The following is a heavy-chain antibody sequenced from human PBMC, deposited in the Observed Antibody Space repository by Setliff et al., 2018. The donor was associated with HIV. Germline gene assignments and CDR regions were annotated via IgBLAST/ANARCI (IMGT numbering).Heavy chain of an antibody. CDR3: ARAIIVPAALGDYFDS. V-gene: IGHV4-4*07. Sequence: PSETLSLTCTVSGGSISSYYWSWIRQPAGKGLEWIGRTYTSGSTNNNPSLKSLVTMSVDTSKTQFSLRLGSLTAADTAGYYCARAIIVPAALGDYFDSWGQGTLVTVSS. CDR1: GGSISSYY. CDR2: TYTSGST. D-gene: IGHD2-2*01. J-gene: IGHJ4*02.